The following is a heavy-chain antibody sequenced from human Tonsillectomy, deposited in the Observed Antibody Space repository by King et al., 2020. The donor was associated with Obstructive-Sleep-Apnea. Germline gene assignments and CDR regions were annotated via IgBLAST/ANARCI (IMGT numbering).Heavy chain of an antibody. CDR2: INPNSGGT. CDR1: GYTFTGYY. CDR3: ARVLRAILYSSSQVGATEYFQH. J-gene: IGHJ1*01. V-gene: IGHV1-2*02. Sequence: QLVQSGAEVKKHGASLKVSCKASGYTFTGYYMHWVRQAPGQGLEWMGWINPNSGGTNYAQKFQGRVTMTRDTSISTAYMELSSLRSDDTAVYYCARVLRAILYSSSQVGATEYFQHWGQGTLVTVSS. D-gene: IGHD6-13*01.